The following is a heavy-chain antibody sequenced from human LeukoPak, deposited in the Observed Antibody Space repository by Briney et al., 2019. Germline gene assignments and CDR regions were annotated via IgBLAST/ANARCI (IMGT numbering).Heavy chain of an antibody. J-gene: IGHJ4*02. CDR1: GGSISSSSYY. CDR2: IYYNGNT. D-gene: IGHD2-21*02. V-gene: IGHV4-39*07. CDR3: ARKMLAYCGGDCSTGIDY. Sequence: SETLSLTCTVSGGSISSSSYYWAWIRQPPGKGLEWIGNIYYNGNTYYNPSLKSRGTISVDTSKNQFSLKLSSVTAADTAVYYCARKMLAYCGGDCSTGIDYWGQGTLVTVSS.